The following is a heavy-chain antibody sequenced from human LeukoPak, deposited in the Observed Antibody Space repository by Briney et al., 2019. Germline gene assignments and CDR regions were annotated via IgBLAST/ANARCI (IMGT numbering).Heavy chain of an antibody. J-gene: IGHJ6*03. CDR1: GYTFSTYY. V-gene: IGHV1-46*01. Sequence: GASVKVSCKASGYTFSTYYMHWVRQAPGQGLEWMGIINPSGTDSNYAQKFQGRVTMTRDMSTSTVNMELSILRSEDTAVYYCARIRFGESYAPKSYYYYYMDVWGKGTTVTISS. CDR3: ARIRFGESYAPKSYYYYYMDV. CDR2: INPSGTDS. D-gene: IGHD3-10*01.